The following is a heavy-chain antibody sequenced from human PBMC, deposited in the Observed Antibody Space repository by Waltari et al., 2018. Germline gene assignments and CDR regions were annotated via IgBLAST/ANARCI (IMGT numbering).Heavy chain of an antibody. CDR1: GFTLSSYW. Sequence: EVQLVESGGGLVQPGGSLRLSCAASGFTLSSYWMHWARPAPGRGRVWVSRINSDGSSTSYADSVKGRFTISRDNAKNTLYLQMNSLRAEDTAVYYCAREQQLATYYYYYGMDVWGQGTTVTVSS. J-gene: IGHJ6*02. V-gene: IGHV3-74*01. D-gene: IGHD6-13*01. CDR3: AREQQLATYYYYYGMDV. CDR2: INSDGSST.